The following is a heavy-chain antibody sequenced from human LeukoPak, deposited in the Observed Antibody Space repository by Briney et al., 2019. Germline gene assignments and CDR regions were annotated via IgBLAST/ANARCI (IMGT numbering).Heavy chain of an antibody. CDR3: ARANRYDLYFDY. V-gene: IGHV4-38-2*02. D-gene: IGHD5-12*01. CDR2: IYHSGST. Sequence: PSETLSLTCTVSGYSISSGYYWGWIRQPPGKGLEWIGSIYHSGSTYYNPSLKSRVTISVDTSKNQISLKLSSVTAADTAVYYCARANRYDLYFDYWGQRTLVTVSS. CDR1: GYSISSGYY. J-gene: IGHJ4*02.